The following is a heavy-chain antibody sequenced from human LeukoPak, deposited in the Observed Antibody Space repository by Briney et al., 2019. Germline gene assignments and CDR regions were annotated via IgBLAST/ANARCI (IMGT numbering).Heavy chain of an antibody. CDR1: GFMFSSYA. J-gene: IGHJ4*02. CDR2: ISYDGSYK. Sequence: GGSLRLSCAASGFMFSSYAMHWVRQAPGKGLEWVAVISYDGSYKYYADSVKGRFTIPRDNSKNTLYLQMNSLRAEDTAVYYCARDPGSSGWTDYWGQGTLVTVSS. D-gene: IGHD6-19*01. CDR3: ARDPGSSGWTDY. V-gene: IGHV3-30*04.